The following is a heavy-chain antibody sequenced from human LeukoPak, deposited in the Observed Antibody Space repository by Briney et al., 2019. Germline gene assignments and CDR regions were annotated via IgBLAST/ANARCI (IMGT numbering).Heavy chain of an antibody. D-gene: IGHD2-2*01. V-gene: IGHV4-59*12. CDR2: IYYSGST. CDR1: GGPISGYY. CDR3: APGPGSPGR. J-gene: IGHJ4*02. Sequence: SETLSLTCTVSGGPISGYYWNWIRQPPGKGLEWIGYIYYSGSTYYNPSLKSRVTISVDTSKNQFSLKLSSVTAADTAVYYCAPGPGSPGRWGQGTLVTVSS.